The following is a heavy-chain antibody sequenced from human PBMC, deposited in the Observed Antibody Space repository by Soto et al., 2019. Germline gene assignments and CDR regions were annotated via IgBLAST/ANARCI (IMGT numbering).Heavy chain of an antibody. J-gene: IGHJ4*02. V-gene: IGHV4-59*08. Sequence: SETLSLTCTVSGGSISSYYWSWIRQPPGKGLEWIGYIYYSGSTNYNPSLKSRVTISVDTSKNQFSLKLRSVTAADTAVYYCGIHYYDILTGYSNFDYCGQRTLVTVSS. CDR1: GGSISSYY. CDR2: IYYSGST. CDR3: GIHYYDILTGYSNFDY. D-gene: IGHD3-9*01.